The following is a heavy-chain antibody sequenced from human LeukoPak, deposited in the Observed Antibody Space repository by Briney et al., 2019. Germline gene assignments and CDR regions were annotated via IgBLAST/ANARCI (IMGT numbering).Heavy chain of an antibody. CDR1: GFAVSTNY. Sequence: GGSLRLSCAASGFAVSTNYMYWVRQAPGKGLEWVSLIYRGDSAYYADSVKGRFTISRDNSKNMLYLQMNSLRAEDTAVYYCAKDLPDHGYATFSPDWGQGTLVTVSS. CDR2: IYRGDSA. CDR3: AKDLPDHGYATFSPD. V-gene: IGHV3-53*01. D-gene: IGHD5-18*01. J-gene: IGHJ4*02.